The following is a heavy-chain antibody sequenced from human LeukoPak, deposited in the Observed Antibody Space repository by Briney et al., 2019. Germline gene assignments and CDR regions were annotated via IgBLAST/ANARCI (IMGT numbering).Heavy chain of an antibody. CDR1: GGTFSSYA. D-gene: IGHD4-23*01. CDR3: ARGSNTVAYYYGMDV. CDR2: MNPNSGNT. V-gene: IGHV1-8*02. Sequence: GASVKVSCKASGGTFSSYAISWVRQATGQGLEWMGWMNPNSGNTGYAQKFQGRVTMTRNTSISTAYMELSSLRSEDTAVYYCARGSNTVAYYYGMDVWGQGTTVTVSS. J-gene: IGHJ6*02.